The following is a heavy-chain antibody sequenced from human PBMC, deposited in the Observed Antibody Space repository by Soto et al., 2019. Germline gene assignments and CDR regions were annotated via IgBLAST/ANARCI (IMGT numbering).Heavy chain of an antibody. CDR1: GFTFSSYG. CDR3: AKSSGLPSTPLERWFDP. V-gene: IGHV3-30*18. Sequence: GGSLRLSCAASGFTFSSYGMHWVRQAPGKGLEWVAVISYDGSNKYYADSVKGRFTISRDNSKNTLYLQMNSLRAEATAVYYWAKSSGLPSTPLERWFDPWGQGTLVTVSS. D-gene: IGHD2-15*01. CDR2: ISYDGSNK. J-gene: IGHJ5*02.